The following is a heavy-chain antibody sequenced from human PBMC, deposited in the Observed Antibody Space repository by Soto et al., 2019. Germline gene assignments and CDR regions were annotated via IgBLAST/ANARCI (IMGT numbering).Heavy chain of an antibody. Sequence: PSETLSLTCTVSGGSISSYYWSWIRQPPGKGLEWIGYIYYSGSTNYNPSLKSRVTISVDTSKNQFSLKLSSVTAADTAVYYCARGYYYDSSGYYYVFDYWGQGTLVTVSS. D-gene: IGHD3-22*01. CDR3: ARGYYYDSSGYYYVFDY. CDR1: GGSISSYY. CDR2: IYYSGST. J-gene: IGHJ4*02. V-gene: IGHV4-59*01.